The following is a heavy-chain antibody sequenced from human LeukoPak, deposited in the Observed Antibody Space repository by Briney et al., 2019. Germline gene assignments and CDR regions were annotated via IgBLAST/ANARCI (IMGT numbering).Heavy chain of an antibody. CDR2: IYYSGST. J-gene: IGHJ4*02. CDR1: GGSISSYY. D-gene: IGHD5-12*01. V-gene: IGHV4-59*08. Sequence: SETLSLTCTVSGGSISSYYWSWIRQPPGKGLEWIGYIYYSGSTNYNPSFKSRVTISVDTSKNQFSLKLSSVTAADTAVYYCARGIVATILDYWGQGTLVTVSS. CDR3: ARGIVATILDY.